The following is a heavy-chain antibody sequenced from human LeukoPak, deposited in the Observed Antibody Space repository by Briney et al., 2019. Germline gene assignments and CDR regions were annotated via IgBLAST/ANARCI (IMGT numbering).Heavy chain of an antibody. D-gene: IGHD2-15*01. CDR2: INYSGST. CDR3: ARGAGYCSGGSCYYWPYDY. Sequence: PSETLSLTCAVYGGSFSGYYWSWIRQPPGKGLEWIGEINYSGSTNYNPSLKSRVTISVDTSKNQFSLKLSSVTAADTAVYYCARGAGYCSGGSCYYWPYDYWGQGTLVTVSS. J-gene: IGHJ4*02. CDR1: GGSFSGYY. V-gene: IGHV4-34*01.